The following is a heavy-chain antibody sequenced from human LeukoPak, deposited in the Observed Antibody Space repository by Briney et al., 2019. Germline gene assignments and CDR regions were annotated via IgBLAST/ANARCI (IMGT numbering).Heavy chain of an antibody. D-gene: IGHD1-26*01. J-gene: IGHJ4*02. CDR2: INPNSGDT. CDR3: ARDLTTYSPDVVY. CDR1: GYTFTSYY. V-gene: IGHV1-2*02. Sequence: ASVKVSCKASGYTFTSYYLRWLRQAPGQGLEWMGWINPNSGDTHYAQNFQGRVTLTRDTSSSTVYMELRRLRSDDTAVYYCARDLTTYSPDVVYWGQGTLVTVSS.